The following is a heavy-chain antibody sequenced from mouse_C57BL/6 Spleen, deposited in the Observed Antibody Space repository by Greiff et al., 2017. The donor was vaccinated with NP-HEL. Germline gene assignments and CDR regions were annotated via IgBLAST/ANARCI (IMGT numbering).Heavy chain of an antibody. D-gene: IGHD2-1*01. CDR1: GFTFSDYG. J-gene: IGHJ4*01. V-gene: IGHV5-17*01. Sequence: EVKLVESGGGLVKPGGSLKLSCAASGFTFSDYGMHWVRQAPEKGLEWVAYISSGSSTIYYADTVKGRFTISRDNAKNTLFLQMTSLRSEDTAMYYCATGGKGAMDYWGQGTSVTVSS. CDR2: ISSGSSTI. CDR3: ATGGKGAMDY.